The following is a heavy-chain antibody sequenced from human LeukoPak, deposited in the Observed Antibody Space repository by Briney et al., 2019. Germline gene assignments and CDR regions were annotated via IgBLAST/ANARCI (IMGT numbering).Heavy chain of an antibody. J-gene: IGHJ3*02. V-gene: IGHV1-69*13. CDR1: GGTFSSYA. CDR3: AKDKDYDFDI. CDR2: IIPIFGTA. D-gene: IGHD2-15*01. Sequence: ASVKVSCKASGGTFSSYAISWVRQAPGQGLEWMGGIIPIFGTANYAQKFQGRVTITADESTSTAYMELSSLRAEDTALYYCAKDKDYDFDIWGQGTMVTVSS.